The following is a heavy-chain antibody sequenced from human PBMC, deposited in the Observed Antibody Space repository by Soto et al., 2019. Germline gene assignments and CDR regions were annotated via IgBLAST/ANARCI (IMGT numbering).Heavy chain of an antibody. CDR3: ARGEFLAPPSDY. Sequence: GSLKISCKTSGYSFTGYWIAWVRQKPGKGLEWVGIIYPGDSDTRYSPSFQGQVTISADKSTRTASLQWSSLKASDSAIYYCARGEFLAPPSDYWGQGTLVTVSS. CDR1: GYSFTGYW. CDR2: IYPGDSDT. V-gene: IGHV5-51*01. D-gene: IGHD3-3*01. J-gene: IGHJ4*02.